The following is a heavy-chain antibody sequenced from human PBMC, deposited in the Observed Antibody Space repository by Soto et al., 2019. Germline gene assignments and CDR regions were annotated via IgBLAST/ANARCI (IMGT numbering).Heavy chain of an antibody. CDR3: ATNTAVVNGFGY. J-gene: IGHJ4*02. V-gene: IGHV1-2*02. CDR1: GYTFTGYY. CDR2: INPNSGDT. D-gene: IGHD5-18*01. Sequence: ASVKVSCKASGYTFTGYYMHCVRQAPGQGLEWMGWINPNSGDTNYAQKFQGRVTMTRDTSISTAYMELSRLRSDDTAVYYCATNTAVVNGFGYWGQGTLVTVSS.